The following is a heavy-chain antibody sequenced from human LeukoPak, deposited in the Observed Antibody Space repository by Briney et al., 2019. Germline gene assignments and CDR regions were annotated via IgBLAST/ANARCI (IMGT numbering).Heavy chain of an antibody. CDR3: ATDPLRGVTKAP. Sequence: ASAKASCKVSGYTLTELSMHWVRQAPGKGLEWMGGFDPEDGETIYAQKFQGRVTMTEDTSTDTAYMELSSLRSEDTAVYYCATDPLRGVTKAPWGQGTLVTVSS. CDR1: GYTLTELS. D-gene: IGHD4-17*01. J-gene: IGHJ5*02. V-gene: IGHV1-24*01. CDR2: FDPEDGET.